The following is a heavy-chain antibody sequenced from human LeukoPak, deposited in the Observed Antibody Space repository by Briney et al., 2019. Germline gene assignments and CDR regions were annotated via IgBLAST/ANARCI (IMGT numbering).Heavy chain of an antibody. CDR1: GFTFSSYW. V-gene: IGHV3-7*01. CDR3: ARDRKRSWWRDRHRDAFDI. J-gene: IGHJ3*02. Sequence: PGGSLRLSCAASGFTFSSYWMSWVRQAPGKGLEWVANIKQDGSEKYYVDSVKGRFTISRDNAKNSLYLQMNSLRAEDTAVYYCARDRKRSWWRDRHRDAFDIWGQGTVVTVSS. CDR2: IKQDGSEK. D-gene: IGHD2-15*01.